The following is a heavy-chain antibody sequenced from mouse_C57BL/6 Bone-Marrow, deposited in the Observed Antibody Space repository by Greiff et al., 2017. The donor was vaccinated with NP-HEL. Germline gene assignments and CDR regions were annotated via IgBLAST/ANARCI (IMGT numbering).Heavy chain of an antibody. Sequence: QVQLQQSGAELARPGASVKLSCKASGYTFTSYGISWVKQRTGQGLEWIGEIYPRSGNTYYNEKFKGKDTLTADKSSSTAYMELRSLTSEDSAVYFCARGVYYSNFVAYWGQGTLVTVSA. CDR2: IYPRSGNT. CDR1: GYTFTSYG. D-gene: IGHD2-5*01. V-gene: IGHV1-81*01. CDR3: ARGVYYSNFVAY. J-gene: IGHJ3*01.